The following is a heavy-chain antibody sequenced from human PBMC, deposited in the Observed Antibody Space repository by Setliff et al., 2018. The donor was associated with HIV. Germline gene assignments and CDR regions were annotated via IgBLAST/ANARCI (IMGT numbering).Heavy chain of an antibody. D-gene: IGHD2-2*01. V-gene: IGHV3-7*02. CDR1: GFAFSFYA. CDR3: ARGEPTILIEPAAFFDY. Sequence: GGSLRLSCAASGFAFSFYAMSWVRQAPGKGLEWVANIKQDGSEKNYMDSVKGRFTISRDNAKNSLYLQMNSLRAEDTAVYYCARGEPTILIEPAAFFDYWGQGTLVTVS. CDR2: IKQDGSEK. J-gene: IGHJ4*02.